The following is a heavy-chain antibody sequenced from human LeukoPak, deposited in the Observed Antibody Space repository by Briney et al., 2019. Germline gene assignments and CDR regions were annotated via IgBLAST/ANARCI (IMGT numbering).Heavy chain of an antibody. J-gene: IGHJ4*02. V-gene: IGHV3-23*01. D-gene: IGHD2-2*01. CDR1: GFTFSSYA. Sequence: GGSLRLSCAASGFTFSSYAMSRVRQAPGKGLEWVSAISGSGGSTYYADSVKGRFTISRDNSKNTLYLQMNSLRAEDTAVYYCAKKGARKDRSSTSFPVDSCGQGTLVTVSS. CDR3: AKKGARKDRSSTSFPVDS. CDR2: ISGSGGST.